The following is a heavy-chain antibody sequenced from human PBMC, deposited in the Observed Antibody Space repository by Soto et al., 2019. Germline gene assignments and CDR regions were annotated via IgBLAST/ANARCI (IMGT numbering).Heavy chain of an antibody. CDR2: IDWDDDK. J-gene: IGHJ6*02. CDR3: ARTHTLLDSEGYFYGMDV. V-gene: IGHV2-70*20. Sequence: SGPTLVNPTQTLTLTCTVSGFSLTTRGMCVSWVRQPPGKALEWLALIDWDDDKYYRPSLKTRLTISKDTSKNQVVFTMTNVDPRDTGAYYCARTHTLLDSEGYFYGMDVWGQGTTVTVS. CDR1: GFSLTTRGMC. D-gene: IGHD3-3*01.